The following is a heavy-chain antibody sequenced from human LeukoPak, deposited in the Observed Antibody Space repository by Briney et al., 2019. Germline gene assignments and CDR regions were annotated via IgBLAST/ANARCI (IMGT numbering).Heavy chain of an antibody. CDR3: ARGYCTNGVCYDLFDP. CDR1: GGTFSNYA. J-gene: IGHJ5*02. D-gene: IGHD2-8*01. V-gene: IGHV1-69*01. Sequence: SVKVSCKASGGTFSNYAINWVRQAPGQGLEWMGGIIPIFGTANYAQKFQGRVTITADESTSTAYLELSSLRSEDTAVYYCARGYCTNGVCYDLFDPWGQGTLVTVSS. CDR2: IIPIFGTA.